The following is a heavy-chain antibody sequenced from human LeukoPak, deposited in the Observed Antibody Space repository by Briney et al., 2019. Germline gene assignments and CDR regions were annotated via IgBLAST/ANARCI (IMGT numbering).Heavy chain of an antibody. CDR1: GGSFSSEA. CDR3: GSKAGDCGGGSCYSIDY. D-gene: IGHD2-15*01. CDR2: IIPIFGTA. V-gene: IGHV1-69*05. J-gene: IGHJ4*02. Sequence: SVKVSCKAFGGSFSSEAISWVRQAPGQGLEWMGGIIPIFGTADYAQKFQGRVTITTDESTSTAYMEVSSLRSEDTAVYYCGSKAGDCGGGSCYSIDYWGQGTLVTVSS.